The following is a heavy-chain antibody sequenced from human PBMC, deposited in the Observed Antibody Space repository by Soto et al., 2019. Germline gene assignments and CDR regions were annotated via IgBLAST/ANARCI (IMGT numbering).Heavy chain of an antibody. CDR2: IWYDGGKN. V-gene: IGHV3-33*01. D-gene: IGHD3-16*01. CDR3: ARDGDVNTGFGKDY. CDR1: GFTFSNYV. Sequence: GGSRRLSWAASGFTFSNYVMHWVGQAPGKGLGWVGFIWYDGGKNYYAESVNGRFAISRDKSKNTLYLQMNSLRVEDTAVYYCARDGDVNTGFGKDYWGQGTLVTVSS. J-gene: IGHJ4*02.